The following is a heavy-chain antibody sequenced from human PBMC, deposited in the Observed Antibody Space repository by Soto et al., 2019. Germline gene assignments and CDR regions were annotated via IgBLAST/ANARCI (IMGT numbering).Heavy chain of an antibody. CDR3: AREVAADGTFREDVFDI. V-gene: IGHV1-69*12. Sequence: QVHLVQSGAEVKTPGSSVKVSCKAPGGTFSNHAINWVRQAPGQGLEWMGRIIPIFTTTNYAQKFQGRVTMTADESTITAYLELSSLRHDDTAVYYCAREVAADGTFREDVFDIWGQGTLVTVSS. CDR2: IIPIFTTT. CDR1: GGTFSNHA. D-gene: IGHD6-13*01. J-gene: IGHJ3*02.